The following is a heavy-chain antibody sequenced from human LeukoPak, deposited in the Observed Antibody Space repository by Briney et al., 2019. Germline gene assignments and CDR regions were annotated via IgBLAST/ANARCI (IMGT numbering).Heavy chain of an antibody. CDR1: GDTLITHY. CDR2: IVPVIGVA. Sequence: SVKVSCKAPGDTLITHYISWVRQAPGQGLEWVGRIVPVIGVATYAQSLQGRVIITADRSTNTAYMELSSLRFEDSAVYFCARHSSRGHYYDFDFWGHGSLVTVSS. J-gene: IGHJ4*01. D-gene: IGHD3-22*01. V-gene: IGHV1-69*02. CDR3: ARHSSRGHYYDFDF.